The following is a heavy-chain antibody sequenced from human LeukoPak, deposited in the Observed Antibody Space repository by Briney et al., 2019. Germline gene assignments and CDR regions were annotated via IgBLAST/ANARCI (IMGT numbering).Heavy chain of an antibody. J-gene: IGHJ3*01. CDR1: GFTFSSYW. CDR3: ARDSTSSWETAFDV. CDR2: IRSKAYGGTT. V-gene: IGHV3-49*04. Sequence: PGGSLRLSCAASGFTFSSYWMSWVRQAPGKGLEWVGFIRSKAYGGTTEYAASVKGRFTISRDDSKSIAYLQMNSLKTEDTAVYYCARDSTSSWETAFDVWGQGTMVTVSS. D-gene: IGHD1-26*01.